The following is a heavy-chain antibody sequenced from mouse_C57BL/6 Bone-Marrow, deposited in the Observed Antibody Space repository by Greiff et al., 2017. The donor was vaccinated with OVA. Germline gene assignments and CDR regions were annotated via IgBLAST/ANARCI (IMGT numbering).Heavy chain of an antibody. CDR2: INPSSGYT. CDR1: GYTFTSYW. CDR3: AGSNFGV. J-gene: IGHJ1*03. D-gene: IGHD1-1*01. V-gene: IGHV1-7*01. Sequence: VQLQQSGAELAKPGASVKLSCKASGYTFTSYWMHWVKQRPGQGLEWIGYINPSSGYTKYNQKFKDKATLTADKSSSNAYMQMSSLTYEDSSVYDSAGSNFGVGDTGTAVTVTA.